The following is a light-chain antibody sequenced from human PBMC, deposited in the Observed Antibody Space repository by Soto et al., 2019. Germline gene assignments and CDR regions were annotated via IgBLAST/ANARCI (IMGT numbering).Light chain of an antibody. CDR3: QQYNNWPL. Sequence: EIVLTQSSATLSLSPGERVTLSCRASQSVGTNLAWYQQKPGQAPRLLIYGASTRATGIPARFSGSGSGTEFTLTISSLQSEDFAVYYCQQYNNWPLFGQGTKVDIK. V-gene: IGKV3-15*01. CDR1: QSVGTN. J-gene: IGKJ1*01. CDR2: GAS.